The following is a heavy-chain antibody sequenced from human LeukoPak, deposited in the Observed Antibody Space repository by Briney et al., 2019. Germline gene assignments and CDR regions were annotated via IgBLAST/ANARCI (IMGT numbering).Heavy chain of an antibody. V-gene: IGHV3-7*01. J-gene: IGHJ5*02. CDR3: ARDIRGQRQSIEP. D-gene: IGHD1-14*01. CDR1: GFTFSSYW. Sequence: GGSLRLSCAASGFTFSSYWMSWVRQAPGKGLEWVANIKQDGSEKYYVDSAKGRFTISRDNAKNSLYLQMNSLRAEDTAVYYCARDIRGQRQSIEPWGQGTLVTVSS. CDR2: IKQDGSEK.